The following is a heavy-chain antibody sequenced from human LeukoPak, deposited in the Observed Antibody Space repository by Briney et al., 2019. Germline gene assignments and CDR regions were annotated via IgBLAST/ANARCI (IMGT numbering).Heavy chain of an antibody. CDR1: CGSISSGGYY. J-gene: IGHJ4*02. CDR3: ARESYGSGSPGD. D-gene: IGHD3-10*01. CDR2: IYYSGST. V-gene: IGHV4-31*03. Sequence: SQTLSLTCTVSCGSISSGGYYWSWIRQHPGKGLEWIGHIYYSGSTYYNPSLKSRVTISVDTSKNQFSLKLSSVTAADTAVYYCARESYGSGSPGDWGQGTLVTVSS.